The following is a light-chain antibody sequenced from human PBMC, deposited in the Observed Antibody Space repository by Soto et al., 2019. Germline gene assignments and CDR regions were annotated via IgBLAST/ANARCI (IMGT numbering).Light chain of an antibody. Sequence: VVMTQSPGTLSVSPGESATLSCRASQSVSSNLAWYQQKPGQAPRPLIYGASTRATAVPARFSGSGSGTEFTLTISSLQSEDFAVYYCQQYNNWPLTFGGGTKVEIK. CDR3: QQYNNWPLT. V-gene: IGKV3-15*01. CDR1: QSVSSN. CDR2: GAS. J-gene: IGKJ4*01.